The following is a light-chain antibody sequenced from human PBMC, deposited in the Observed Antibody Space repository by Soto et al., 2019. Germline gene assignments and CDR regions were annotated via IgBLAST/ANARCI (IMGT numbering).Light chain of an antibody. CDR3: QQYYDFRT. CDR2: DAS. CDR1: QSISTW. V-gene: IGKV1-5*01. J-gene: IGKJ1*01. Sequence: DIQMTQSPSTLSATVEDRVTLTCRASQSISTWLAWYQQKPGKAPKLLIYDASSLEVGVPSRFSGSGSRTEFTLTISSLQPDDYGTYYCQQYYDFRTFGQGTKVDIK.